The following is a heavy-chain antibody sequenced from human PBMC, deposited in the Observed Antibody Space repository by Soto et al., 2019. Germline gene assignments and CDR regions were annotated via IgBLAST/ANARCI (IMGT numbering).Heavy chain of an antibody. J-gene: IGHJ4*02. CDR3: ARVVVVAATLDY. CDR2: IYYSGST. Sequence: QVQLQESGPGLVKPSQTLSLTCTVSGGSISSGGYYWSWIRQHPGKGLAWIGYIYYSGSTYYDPSLKRRVTISVDTSKNQFSLKLSSVTAADTAVYYCARVVVVAATLDYWGQGTLVTVSS. D-gene: IGHD2-15*01. V-gene: IGHV4-31*03. CDR1: GGSISSGGYY.